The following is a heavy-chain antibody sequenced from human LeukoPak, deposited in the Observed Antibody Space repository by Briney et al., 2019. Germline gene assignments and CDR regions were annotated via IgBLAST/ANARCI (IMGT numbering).Heavy chain of an antibody. V-gene: IGHV4-38-2*02. Sequence: SETLSLTCTVSGYSISSGYYWGWIRQPPGKGLEWIGSIYHSGSTYYNPSLKSRVTISVDTSKNQFSLKLSSVTAADTAVYYCARNYYDSSVYFPAFDIWGQGTMVTVSS. D-gene: IGHD3-22*01. CDR3: ARNYYDSSVYFPAFDI. CDR1: GYSISSGYY. CDR2: IYHSGST. J-gene: IGHJ3*02.